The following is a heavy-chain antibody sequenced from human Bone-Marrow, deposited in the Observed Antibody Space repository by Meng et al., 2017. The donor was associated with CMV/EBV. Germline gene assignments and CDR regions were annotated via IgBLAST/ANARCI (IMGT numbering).Heavy chain of an antibody. Sequence: ASVKVFCKASGYTFTGYYIHWVRQAPGQGLEWMGIINPSGGSTSYAQKFQGRVTMTRDTSTSTVYMELSSLRSEDTAVYYCARVLAFGSSGYYRPDAFDIWGQGTMVTVSS. CDR3: ARVLAFGSSGYYRPDAFDI. V-gene: IGHV1-46*01. CDR2: INPSGGST. CDR1: GYTFTGYY. D-gene: IGHD3-22*01. J-gene: IGHJ3*02.